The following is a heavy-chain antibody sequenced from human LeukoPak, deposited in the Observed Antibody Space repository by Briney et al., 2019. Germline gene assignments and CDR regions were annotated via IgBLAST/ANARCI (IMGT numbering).Heavy chain of an antibody. D-gene: IGHD3-10*01. CDR1: GGSISTSNYY. CDR3: ARVWFGELLSWFDP. J-gene: IGHJ5*02. CDR2: IFYSGST. V-gene: IGHV4-39*07. Sequence: SETLSLTCTVSGGSISTSNYYWGWIRQPPGKGLEWIGNIFYSGSTYYSPSLKSRVTISLDTSRNQFSLKLSSVTAADTAVYYCARVWFGELLSWFDPWGQGTLVTVSS.